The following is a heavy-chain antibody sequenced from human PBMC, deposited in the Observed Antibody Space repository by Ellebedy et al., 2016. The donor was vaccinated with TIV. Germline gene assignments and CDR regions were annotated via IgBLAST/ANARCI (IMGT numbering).Heavy chain of an antibody. J-gene: IGHJ5*02. CDR2: ISAYNGNT. Sequence: ASVKVSXKASGYTFTSYGISWVRQAPGQGLEWMGWISAYNGNTNYAQKLQGRVTMTTDTSTSTAYMELRSLRSDDTAVYYCARDGLGATGGWFNPWGQGTLVTVSS. CDR3: ARDGLGATGGWFNP. V-gene: IGHV1-18*01. D-gene: IGHD1-26*01. CDR1: GYTFTSYG.